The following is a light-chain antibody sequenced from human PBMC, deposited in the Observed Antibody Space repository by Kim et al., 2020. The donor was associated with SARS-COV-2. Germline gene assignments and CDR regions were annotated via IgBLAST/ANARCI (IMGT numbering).Light chain of an antibody. CDR2: EVS. CDR1: SSDVGSYNL. Sequence: SPGQSITISCTGTSSDVGSYNLVSWYQQHPGKAPKLMIYEVSKRPPGVSNRFSGSKSGNTASLTISGLQAEDEADYYCCSYAGSVVFGGGTQLTVL. CDR3: CSYAGSVV. J-gene: IGLJ2*01. V-gene: IGLV2-23*02.